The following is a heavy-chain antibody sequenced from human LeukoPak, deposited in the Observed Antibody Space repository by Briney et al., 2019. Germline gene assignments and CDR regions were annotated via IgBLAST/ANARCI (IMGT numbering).Heavy chain of an antibody. Sequence: GGSLRLSCAASGVTFSSYAMHWVRQAPGKGLEWVAVISYDGSNKYYADSVKGRFTISRDNSKNTLYLQMTSLRAEDTAVYYCAKDRVTAAGYYFDYWGQGTLVPVSS. CDR3: AKDRVTAAGYYFDY. CDR2: ISYDGSNK. D-gene: IGHD6-13*01. J-gene: IGHJ4*02. V-gene: IGHV3-30-3*01. CDR1: GVTFSSYA.